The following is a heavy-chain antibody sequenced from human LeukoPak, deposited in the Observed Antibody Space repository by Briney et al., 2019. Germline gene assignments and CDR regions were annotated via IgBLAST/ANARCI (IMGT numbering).Heavy chain of an antibody. D-gene: IGHD3-22*01. J-gene: IGHJ4*02. CDR2: ISAYNGNT. Sequence: ASVKVSCKASGYTFTSYGISWVRQAPGQGLEWMGWISAYNGNTNYAQKLQGRVTMTTDTSTSTAYMALRSLRSDGTDGYYCAKGMGGYPDIDYWGQGTLVTVSS. V-gene: IGHV1-18*01. CDR1: GYTFTSYG. CDR3: AKGMGGYPDIDY.